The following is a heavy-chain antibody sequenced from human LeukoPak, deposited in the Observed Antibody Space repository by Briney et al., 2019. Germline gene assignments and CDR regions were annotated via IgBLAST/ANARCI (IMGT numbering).Heavy chain of an antibody. J-gene: IGHJ4*02. CDR2: INPSGGST. CDR3: AREGGLYDSSGYYHDY. CDR1: GGTFSSYA. V-gene: IGHV1-46*01. D-gene: IGHD3-22*01. Sequence: ASVKVSCKASGGTFSSYAISWVRQAPGQGLEWMGIINPSGGSTSYAQKFQGRVTMTRDTSTSTVYMELSSLRSEDTAVYYCAREGGLYDSSGYYHDYWGQGTLVTVSS.